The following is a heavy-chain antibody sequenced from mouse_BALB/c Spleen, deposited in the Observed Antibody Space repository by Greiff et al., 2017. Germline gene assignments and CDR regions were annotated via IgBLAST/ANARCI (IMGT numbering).Heavy chain of an antibody. CDR2: ISYDGSN. CDR3: ASIYYYGSSPYYAMDY. J-gene: IGHJ4*01. V-gene: IGHV3-6*02. D-gene: IGHD1-1*01. Sequence: VQLKESGPGLVKPSQSLSLTCSVTGYSITSGYYWNWIRQFPGNKLEWMGYISYDGSNNYNPSLKNRISITRDTSKNQFFLKLNSVTTEDTATYYCASIYYYGSSPYYAMDYWGQGTSVTVSS. CDR1: GYSITSGYY.